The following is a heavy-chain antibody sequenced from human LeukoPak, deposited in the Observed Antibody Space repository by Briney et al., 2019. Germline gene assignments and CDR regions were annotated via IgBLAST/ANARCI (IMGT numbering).Heavy chain of an antibody. CDR2: ISSDGSNK. Sequence: AGGSLRLSCVASGFTFSTYKMHWVRQAPGKGLEWVALISSDGSNKYYADSVKGRFTISRDNSKSTVYLQMNSLRADDTAVYYCAKDRPTVYSSSWLHFLDSWGQGTLVTVSS. CDR1: GFTFSTYK. CDR3: AKDRPTVYSSSWLHFLDS. J-gene: IGHJ4*02. D-gene: IGHD6-13*01. V-gene: IGHV3-30*18.